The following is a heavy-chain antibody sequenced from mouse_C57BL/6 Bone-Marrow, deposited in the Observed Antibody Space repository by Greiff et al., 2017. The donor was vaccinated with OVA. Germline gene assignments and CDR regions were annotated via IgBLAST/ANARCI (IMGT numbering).Heavy chain of an antibody. J-gene: IGHJ4*01. D-gene: IGHD2-5*01. CDR3: ARKAYYSNYEYYAMDY. Sequence: QVQLQQPGAELVKPGASVKLSCKASGYTFTSYWMQWVKQRPGQGLEWIGEIDPSDSYTNYNQKFKGKATLTVDTSSSTAYMQLSSLTSEDSAVYYCARKAYYSNYEYYAMDYWGQGTSVTVAS. CDR2: IDPSDSYT. V-gene: IGHV1-50*01. CDR1: GYTFTSYW.